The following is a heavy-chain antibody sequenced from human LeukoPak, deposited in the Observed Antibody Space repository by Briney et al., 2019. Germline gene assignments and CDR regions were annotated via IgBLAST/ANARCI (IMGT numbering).Heavy chain of an antibody. Sequence: GGSLRLSCAASGFTFSSYAMHWVRQAPGKGLEWVAVISYDGSNKYYADSVKGRFTISRDNSKNTLYLQMNSLRAEDTAVYYCARDDPGIAAAGPIPYYYYYMDVWGKGTTVTVSS. CDR3: ARDDPGIAAAGPIPYYYYYMDV. J-gene: IGHJ6*03. V-gene: IGHV3-30*04. D-gene: IGHD6-13*01. CDR1: GFTFSSYA. CDR2: ISYDGSNK.